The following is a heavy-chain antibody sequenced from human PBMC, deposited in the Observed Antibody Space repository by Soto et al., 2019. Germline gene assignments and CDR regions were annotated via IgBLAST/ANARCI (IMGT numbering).Heavy chain of an antibody. CDR2: ISLYSDGT. Sequence: ASVKVSCKTSGYTFSNYGITWVRQAPGQPLEWLGWISLYSDGTSYAQKFRGRVSMTTDTSTTTAYMELRSLRSDDTAVYYCARVVPGAEDWFGPWGQGTLVPVSS. CDR3: ARVVPGAEDWFGP. V-gene: IGHV1-18*01. CDR1: GYTFSNYG. J-gene: IGHJ5*02.